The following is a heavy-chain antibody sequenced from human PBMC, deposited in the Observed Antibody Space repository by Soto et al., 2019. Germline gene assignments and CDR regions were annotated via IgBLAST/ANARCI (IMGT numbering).Heavy chain of an antibody. CDR1: GYTFTGYY. Sequence: GASVKVPCKASGYTFTGYYMHWVRQAPGQGLEWMGWINPNSGGTNYAQKFQGWVTMTRDTSISTAYMELSRLRSDDTAVYYCARDVAPRYCISTSCYVSRDYYYYYGMDVWGQGTTVTVSS. V-gene: IGHV1-2*04. J-gene: IGHJ6*02. D-gene: IGHD2-2*01. CDR3: ARDVAPRYCISTSCYVSRDYYYYYGMDV. CDR2: INPNSGGT.